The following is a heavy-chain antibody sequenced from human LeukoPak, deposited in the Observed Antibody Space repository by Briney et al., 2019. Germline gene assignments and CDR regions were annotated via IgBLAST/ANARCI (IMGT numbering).Heavy chain of an antibody. D-gene: IGHD3-10*01. CDR2: ISGSGSTI. CDR1: GFASYAYV. Sequence: SLSLSRAASGFASYAYVVSSVRRAARQRRGWVSDISGSGSTIYYADSVKSRFTISRENAKNTLYLQMNSLRAEDTAVYYCVRGEYGSGIVYWGQGTLVTVSS. V-gene: IGHV3-11*01. J-gene: IGHJ4*02. CDR3: VRGEYGSGIVY.